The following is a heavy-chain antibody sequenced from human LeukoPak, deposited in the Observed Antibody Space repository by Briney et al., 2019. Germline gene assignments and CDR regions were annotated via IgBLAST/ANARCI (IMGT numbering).Heavy chain of an antibody. CDR2: IYYSGST. CDR3: ARGITTIPYYYYGMDV. J-gene: IGHJ6*02. CDR1: GGSISSYY. V-gene: IGHV4-59*01. D-gene: IGHD3-22*01. Sequence: PSETLSLTCTVSGGSISSYYWSWIRQPPGKGLEWIGYIYYSGSTNYNPSLKGRVTISVDTSKNQFSLKLSSVTAADTAVYYCARGITTIPYYYYGMDVWGQGTTVTVSS.